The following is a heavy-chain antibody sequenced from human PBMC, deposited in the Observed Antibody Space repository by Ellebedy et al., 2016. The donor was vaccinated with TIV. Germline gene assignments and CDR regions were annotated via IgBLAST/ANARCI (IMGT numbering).Heavy chain of an antibody. D-gene: IGHD2-8*02. Sequence: GGSLRLSCAGTGFTFSDYYMSWFRQAPGKGLEWVSYISGSRNIISYAASVKGRFSISRDNARNSLFLQMNSLRAEDTALYYCAREILVADRSFWHFDLWGRGTLVTVSS. J-gene: IGHJ2*01. CDR3: AREILVADRSFWHFDL. V-gene: IGHV3-11*01. CDR2: ISGSRNII. CDR1: GFTFSDYY.